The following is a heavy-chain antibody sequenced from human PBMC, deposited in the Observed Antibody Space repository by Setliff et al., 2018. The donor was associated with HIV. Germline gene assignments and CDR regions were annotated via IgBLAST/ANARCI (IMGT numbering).Heavy chain of an antibody. D-gene: IGHD6-19*01. Sequence: GSLRLSCAASGFTFSDYYMSWIRQAPGKGLEWVAGIGTDGAVHYADSVRGRFTISRDNAGTTVYLQMSGLRAEDTAVHYCATEGGSSGHAGYFDNWGQGTQVTVSS. CDR3: ATEGGSSGHAGYFDN. CDR2: IGTDGAV. CDR1: GFTFSDYY. J-gene: IGHJ4*02. V-gene: IGHV3-30*03.